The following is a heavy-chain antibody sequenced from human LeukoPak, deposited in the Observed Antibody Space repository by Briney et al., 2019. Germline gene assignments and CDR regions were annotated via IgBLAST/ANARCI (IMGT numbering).Heavy chain of an antibody. D-gene: IGHD2-15*01. CDR1: GGSISSYY. V-gene: IGHV4-59*01. CDR3: ARAYCSGGSCYSSRGMFDP. J-gene: IGHJ5*02. Sequence: PSETLSLTCTVSGGSISSYYWSWIRQPPGKGLEWIGYIYYSGSTNYNPSLKSRVTISVDTSKNQFFLKLSSVTAADTAVYYCARAYCSGGSCYSSRGMFDPWGQGTLVTVSS. CDR2: IYYSGST.